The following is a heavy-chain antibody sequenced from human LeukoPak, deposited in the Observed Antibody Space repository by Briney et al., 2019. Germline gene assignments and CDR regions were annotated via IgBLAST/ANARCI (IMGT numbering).Heavy chain of an antibody. Sequence: GRSLRLSCAASGFTLSSYAMHWVRQAPGKGLEWVAVISYDGSNKYYADSVKGRFTISRDNSKNTLYLQMNSLRAEDTAVYYCARGGYSSSSPLDYWGQGTLVTVSS. CDR2: ISYDGSNK. V-gene: IGHV3-30*01. CDR3: ARGGYSSSSPLDY. CDR1: GFTLSSYA. D-gene: IGHD6-6*01. J-gene: IGHJ4*02.